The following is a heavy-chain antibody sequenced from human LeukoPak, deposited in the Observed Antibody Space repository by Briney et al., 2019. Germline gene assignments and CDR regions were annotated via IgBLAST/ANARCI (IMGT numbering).Heavy chain of an antibody. V-gene: IGHV3-23*01. CDR1: GFTFNNYW. D-gene: IGHD6-13*01. CDR2: ISGSGISS. Sequence: GGSLRLSCAASGFTFNNYWMSWVRQAPGKGLEWVSGISGSGISSYYADSVKGRFTISRDNSKNTLSLQMNSLRAEDTAVYYCAREREAAATTWFDPWGQGTLVTVSS. J-gene: IGHJ5*02. CDR3: AREREAAATTWFDP.